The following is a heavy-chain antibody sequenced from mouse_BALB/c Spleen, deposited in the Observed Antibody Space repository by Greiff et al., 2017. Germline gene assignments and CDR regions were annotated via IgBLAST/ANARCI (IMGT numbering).Heavy chain of an antibody. CDR1: GYTFTSYY. D-gene: IGHD1-1*01. V-gene: IGHV1S81*02. CDR3: TREGDYYGSSYGYAMDY. CDR2: INPSNGGT. Sequence: VQLQQPGAELVKPGASVKLSCKASGYTFTSYYMYWVKQRPGQGLEWIGGINPSNGGTNFNEKFKSKATLTVDKSSSTAYMQLSSLTSEDSAVYYCTREGDYYGSSYGYAMDYWGQGTSVTVSS. J-gene: IGHJ4*01.